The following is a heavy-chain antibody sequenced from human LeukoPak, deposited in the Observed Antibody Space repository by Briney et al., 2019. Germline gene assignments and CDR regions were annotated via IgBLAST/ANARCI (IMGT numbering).Heavy chain of an antibody. CDR1: GFTFSSYS. CDR2: ISSSSSYI. D-gene: IGHD3-22*01. Sequence: GGSLRLSCAASGFTFSSYSTNWVRQAPGKGLEWVSSISSSSSYIYYADSVKGRFTISRDNAKNSLYLQMNSLRAEDTAVYYCASENYYDSSGYYSSGFDYWGQGTLVTVSS. CDR3: ASENYYDSSGYYSSGFDY. J-gene: IGHJ4*02. V-gene: IGHV3-21*01.